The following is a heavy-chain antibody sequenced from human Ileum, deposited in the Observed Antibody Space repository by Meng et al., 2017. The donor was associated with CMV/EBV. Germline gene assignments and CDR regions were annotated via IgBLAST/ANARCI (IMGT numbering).Heavy chain of an antibody. J-gene: IGHJ6*02. D-gene: IGHD3-10*01. CDR2: IKQDGSEK. CDR3: ARDDMVRGVIFYYYYGMDV. V-gene: IGHV3-7*01. CDR1: GFTFSSDW. Sequence: GGSLRLSCAASGFTFSSDWMSWVRQAPGKGLEWVANIKQDGSEKYYVDSVKGRFTISRDNAKNSLYLQMNSLRAEDTAVYYCARDDMVRGVIFYYYYGMDVWGQGTTVTVSS.